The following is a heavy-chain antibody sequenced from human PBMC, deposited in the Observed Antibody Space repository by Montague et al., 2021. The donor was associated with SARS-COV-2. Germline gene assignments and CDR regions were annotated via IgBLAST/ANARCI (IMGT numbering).Heavy chain of an antibody. CDR2: IYSNDEK. J-gene: IGHJ4*02. CDR1: GFSLSTPNVG. CDR3: AHLIRYYDIFTGIPFDY. Sequence: PALVKPTQTLTLTCTFSGFSLSTPNVGVGWIRQPPGKALEWVAVIYSNDEKHCSPSLRNRLTITKDTAKNQVVLSLTYVDPVDTAAYYCAHLIRYYDIFTGIPFDYWGQGSQVTVSS. V-gene: IGHV2-5*01. D-gene: IGHD3-9*01.